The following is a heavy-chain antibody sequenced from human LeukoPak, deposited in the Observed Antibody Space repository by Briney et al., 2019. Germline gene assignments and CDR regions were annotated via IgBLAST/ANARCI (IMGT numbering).Heavy chain of an antibody. CDR3: T. V-gene: IGHV4-61*02. CDR2: IYTSGSI. CDR1: GGSINSGSYY. Sequence: SQTLSLTCTVSGGSINSGSYYWSWIRQPAGKGLEWIGRIYTSGSIHYNPSLKRQVTISLDTSKNQLSLYCARGGGGVGVTTVDTWGQGTMVTVSS. D-gene: IGHD1-26*01. J-gene: IGHJ3*02.